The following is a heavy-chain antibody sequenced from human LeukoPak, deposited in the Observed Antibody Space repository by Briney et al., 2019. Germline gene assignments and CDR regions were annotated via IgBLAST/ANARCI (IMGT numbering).Heavy chain of an antibody. CDR1: GGSISSYY. V-gene: IGHV4-4*07. D-gene: IGHD3-16*02. CDR2: IYTSGST. CDR3: ARNLRVNAFDI. Sequence: SETLSLTCTVSGGSISSYYWSWIRQPAGKGLEGIGRIYTSGSTTYNPSLKSRVTMSVDTSKNQFSLQLRSVTAADTAVYYCARNLRVNAFDIWGQGTMVTVSS. J-gene: IGHJ3*02.